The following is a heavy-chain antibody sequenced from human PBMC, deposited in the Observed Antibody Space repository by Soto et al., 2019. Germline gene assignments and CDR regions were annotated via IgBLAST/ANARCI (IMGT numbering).Heavy chain of an antibody. V-gene: IGHV5-51*01. Sequence: GESLKISCKGSGYSFTSYLIGWVRQMPGKGLEWMGIIYPGDSDTRYSPSFQGQVTISADKSISTAYLQWSSLKASDTAMYYCARSYYDFWSGYYDFYGMDVWGQGTTVTVSS. J-gene: IGHJ6*02. CDR1: GYSFTSYL. CDR2: IYPGDSDT. CDR3: ARSYYDFWSGYYDFYGMDV. D-gene: IGHD3-3*01.